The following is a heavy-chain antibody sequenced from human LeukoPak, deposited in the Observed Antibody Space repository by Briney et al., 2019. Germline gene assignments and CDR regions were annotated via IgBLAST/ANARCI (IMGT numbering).Heavy chain of an antibody. Sequence: GASVRVSCKASGGTFSSYAISWVRQAPGQGLEWMGGIIPIFGTANYAQKFQGRVTLTTDASTSTAYMELSSLRSEDTAVYYCGRGGGCQGTWFDYWGQGTLVTVSS. V-gene: IGHV1-69*05. CDR1: GGTFSSYA. J-gene: IGHJ4*02. CDR2: IIPIFGTA. D-gene: IGHD1/OR15-1a*01. CDR3: GRGGGCQGTWFDY.